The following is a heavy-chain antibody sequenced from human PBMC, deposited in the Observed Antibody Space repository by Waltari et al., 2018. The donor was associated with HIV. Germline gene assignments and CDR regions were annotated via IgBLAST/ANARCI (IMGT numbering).Heavy chain of an antibody. CDR1: GGSLSGYF. D-gene: IGHD2-2*01. Sequence: QVQLQEWGAGLVRPSETLSRSCAVYGGSLSGYFWNWIRLSPGKGLEWIGEINHNGETNYNPSLKSRSTIGISTSNSQFSLNLTSLSVADTAVYFCATKPHKICRPLEHWGQGALVSVSS. CDR3: ATKPHKICRPLEH. J-gene: IGHJ1*01. V-gene: IGHV4-34*02. CDR2: INHNGET.